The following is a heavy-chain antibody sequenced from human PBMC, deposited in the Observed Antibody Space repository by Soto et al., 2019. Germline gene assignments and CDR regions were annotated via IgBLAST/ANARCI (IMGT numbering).Heavy chain of an antibody. V-gene: IGHV4-39*01. Sequence: PSEPLSLTCAVSGGSISSSSYYWGWIRQPPGKGLEWIGSIYYSGNTYYNPSLKSRVTMSVDTSKNQFSLKLSSVTAADTAVYYCARLSWGRYFDWSGWGQGTLVTVSS. CDR2: IYYSGNT. CDR1: GGSISSSSYY. J-gene: IGHJ4*02. CDR3: ARLSWGRYFDWSG. D-gene: IGHD3-9*01.